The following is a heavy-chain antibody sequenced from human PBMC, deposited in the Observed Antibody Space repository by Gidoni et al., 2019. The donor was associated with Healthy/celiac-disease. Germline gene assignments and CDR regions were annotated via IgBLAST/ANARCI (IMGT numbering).Heavy chain of an antibody. J-gene: IGHJ4*02. Sequence: QVQLVESGGGVVQPGRSLRLSCAASGFTFSSYGMHWVRQAPGKGLELVAVIWYDVSNKYYADSVKGRFTISRDNSKNTLYLQMNSLRAEDTAVYYCARGGPYYDFWSGYYPRTDYFDYWGQGTLVTVSS. CDR2: IWYDVSNK. D-gene: IGHD3-3*01. CDR3: ARGGPYYDFWSGYYPRTDYFDY. CDR1: GFTFSSYG. V-gene: IGHV3-33*01.